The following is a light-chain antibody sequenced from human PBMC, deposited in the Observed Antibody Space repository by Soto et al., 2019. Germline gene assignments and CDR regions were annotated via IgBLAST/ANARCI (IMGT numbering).Light chain of an antibody. Sequence: DIQMTQSPSTRSASVGDRVTITCRASQVINRWLAWYQHKPGKAPKLLIYKASSLESGVPSRFSGSGSGTGFTLTISSLQPDDFATYYCQQYNTYWTFGQGTKVEIK. J-gene: IGKJ1*01. V-gene: IGKV1-5*03. CDR2: KAS. CDR1: QVINRW. CDR3: QQYNTYWT.